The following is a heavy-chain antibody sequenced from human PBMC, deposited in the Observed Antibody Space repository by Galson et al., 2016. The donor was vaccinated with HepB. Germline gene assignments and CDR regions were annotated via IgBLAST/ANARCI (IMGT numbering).Heavy chain of an antibody. CDR2: IYTVNGNT. J-gene: IGHJ4*02. Sequence: SVKVSCKASGGTFSNFAISWVRQAPGQRPEWMGYIYTVNGNTKYSQKFQGRVTITRDTFATTAYMELSSLRSEDTAVYYCARGGAGLDYWGQGTLVTVSS. D-gene: IGHD6-19*01. CDR3: ARGGAGLDY. V-gene: IGHV1-3*04. CDR1: GGTFSNFA.